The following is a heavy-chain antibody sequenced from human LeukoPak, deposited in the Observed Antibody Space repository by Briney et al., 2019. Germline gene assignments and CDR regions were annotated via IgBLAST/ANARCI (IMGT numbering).Heavy chain of an antibody. CDR1: GFLFAETW. J-gene: IGHJ3*02. Sequence: PGGSLRLSCATSGFLFAETWMHWVRQVPGKGLEWAGRIKSNTDGGATDYAAPVKGRFTISRDDSKNTLYLQMNSLRAEDTAVYYCAKGAMVRGRWGWDPLDAFDIWGQGTMVTVSS. V-gene: IGHV3-15*01. CDR3: AKGAMVRGRWGWDPLDAFDI. CDR2: IKSNTDGGAT. D-gene: IGHD3-10*01.